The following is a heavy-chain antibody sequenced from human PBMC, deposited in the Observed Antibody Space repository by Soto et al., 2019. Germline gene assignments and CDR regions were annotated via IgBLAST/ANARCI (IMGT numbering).Heavy chain of an antibody. CDR2: ISDSGDST. D-gene: IGHD3-10*01. CDR3: AKDGFSGSGKYYFDS. Sequence: EVHLLESGGGLVQPGGSLRLSCAASGFTFSNYAMNWFRQAPGKGLEWVSVISDSGDSTYYADSVKGRFTISRDKSKNTLYLHMNSLTAEDTAVYYCAKDGFSGSGKYYFDSWGQGTLVTVSS. J-gene: IGHJ4*02. CDR1: GFTFSNYA. V-gene: IGHV3-23*01.